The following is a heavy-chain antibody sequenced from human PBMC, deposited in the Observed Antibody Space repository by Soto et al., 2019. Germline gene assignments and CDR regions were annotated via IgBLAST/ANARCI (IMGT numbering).Heavy chain of an antibody. CDR2: INHSGTI. CDR3: ARHRFCTSANCRDWYFDP. V-gene: IGHV4-34*01. Sequence: QVQLQQWGAGLLKPSETLSLTCAVYGGSFSGYYWSYIRQPPGKGLEWIGEINHSGTINYNPSLKSRISMSIDTSKNQFSLKLTSVTAADTAVYYCARHRFCTSANCRDWYFDPWGRGTLVTISS. J-gene: IGHJ2*01. CDR1: GGSFSGYY. D-gene: IGHD2-2*01.